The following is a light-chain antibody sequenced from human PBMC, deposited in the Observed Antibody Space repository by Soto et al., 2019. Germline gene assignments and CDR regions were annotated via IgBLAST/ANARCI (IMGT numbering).Light chain of an antibody. Sequence: EIVLTQSPVTLSLSPGERATLSCRASQSVSSSYLAWYQQKPGQAPRLLIYGASSRATGIPDRFSGSGSGTDFTLTISRLEPEDFAGYYCQQYGSSPYTFGQGTKLEIK. CDR1: QSVSSSY. J-gene: IGKJ2*01. CDR2: GAS. V-gene: IGKV3-20*01. CDR3: QQYGSSPYT.